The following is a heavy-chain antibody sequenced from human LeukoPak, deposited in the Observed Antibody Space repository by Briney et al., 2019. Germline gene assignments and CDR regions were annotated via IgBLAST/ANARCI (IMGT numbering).Heavy chain of an antibody. CDR1: GGSISSYY. V-gene: IGHV4-59*12. J-gene: IGHJ4*02. CDR3: ARGRYYGSGSYSPFRY. D-gene: IGHD3-10*01. Sequence: SETLSLTCTVSGGSISSYYWSWIRQPPGKGLEWIGYIYYSGSTNYNPSLKSRVTISVDTSKNQFSLKLSSVTAADTAVYYCARGRYYGSGSYSPFRYWGQGTLVTVSS. CDR2: IYYSGST.